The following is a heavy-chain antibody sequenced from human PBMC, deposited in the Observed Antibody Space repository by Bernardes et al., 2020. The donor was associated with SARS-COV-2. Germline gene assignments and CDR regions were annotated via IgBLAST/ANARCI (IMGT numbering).Heavy chain of an antibody. CDR2: IIGNGNHI. CDR1: GFSFSIFA. V-gene: IGHV3-23*01. CDR3: AKDSQPDGAWNFDF. J-gene: IGHJ4*02. Sequence: GGSLRLSCAASGFSFSIFAMNWVRQAPGKGPEWVSGIIGNGNHIAYADSVKGRFTISRDNSKNILYLQMNGLRAEDTAIYYCAKDSQPDGAWNFDFWGQGTLVNVSS.